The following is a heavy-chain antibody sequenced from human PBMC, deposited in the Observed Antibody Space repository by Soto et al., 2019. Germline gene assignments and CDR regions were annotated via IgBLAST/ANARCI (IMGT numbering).Heavy chain of an antibody. CDR2: ISGSGGST. D-gene: IGHD6-19*01. V-gene: IGHV3-23*01. Sequence: EVQLLESGGGLVQPGGSLRLSCAASGFTFSSYAMSWVRQAPGKGLEWVSAISGSGGSTYYADSVKGRFTISRDNSKNTLYMQMNSLRSEDTAVYYCAKDKAMGKGISGWFPSFDYWGQGTLVTVSS. CDR1: GFTFSSYA. CDR3: AKDKAMGKGISGWFPSFDY. J-gene: IGHJ4*02.